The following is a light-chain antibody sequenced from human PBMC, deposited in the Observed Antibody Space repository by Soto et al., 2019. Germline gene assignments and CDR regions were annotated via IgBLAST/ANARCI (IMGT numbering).Light chain of an antibody. CDR2: AAS. CDR1: QSISSY. V-gene: IGKV1-39*01. CDR3: QQSFRTIT. Sequence: DIQMTQSPSSLSASVGDRVTITCRASQSISSYLNWYQEKPGKAPKLLIYAASSLQSGVPSRFSGSGFGTDFTLTISSLQPEDFATYYCQQSFRTITFGQGTRLEI. J-gene: IGKJ5*01.